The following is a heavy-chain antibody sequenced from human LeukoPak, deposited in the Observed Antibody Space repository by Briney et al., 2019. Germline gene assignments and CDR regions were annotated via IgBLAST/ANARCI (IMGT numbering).Heavy chain of an antibody. J-gene: IGHJ6*02. D-gene: IGHD6-13*01. V-gene: IGHV4-59*01. CDR2: IYYSGST. CDR1: GGSISSYY. Sequence: SETLSLTCTVSGGSISSYYWSWIRQPPGKGLEWIGYIYYSGSTNYNPSLKSRVTISVDTPKNQFSLKLSSVTAADTAVYYCARAGYSSSWDYYYYYGMDVWGQGTTVTVSS. CDR3: ARAGYSSSWDYYYYYGMDV.